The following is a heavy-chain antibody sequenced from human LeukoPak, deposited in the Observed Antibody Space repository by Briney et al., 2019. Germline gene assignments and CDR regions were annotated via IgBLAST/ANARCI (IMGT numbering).Heavy chain of an antibody. CDR1: GYTFTSYY. V-gene: IGHV1-2*02. CDR3: ARGKFGAPLRRLDP. Sequence: ASVKVSCKASGYTFTSYYMEWVRQAPGQGLEWMGWINPNSGGTNYAQKFQGRVTMTRDTSITTAYMELSRLRSQETPVYYWARGKFGAPLRRLDPRGQGTLVTVSS. D-gene: IGHD3-3*01. CDR2: INPNSGGT. J-gene: IGHJ5*02.